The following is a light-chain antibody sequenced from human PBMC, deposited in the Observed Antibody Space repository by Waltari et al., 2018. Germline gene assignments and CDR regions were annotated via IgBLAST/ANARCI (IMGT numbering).Light chain of an antibody. V-gene: IGLV3-21*04. CDR2: YVR. J-gene: IGLJ1*01. CDR1: NLGTYS. CDR3: HVWHPHVDPGV. Sequence: SYVVTQPPSVSVAPGETATLTCGGDNLGTYSVHWYQQKAGQAPVLGIFYVRDRPSGIPDRFSGSNSGNTATLTISRVEAGDEARYYCHVWHPHVDPGVFGTGTEVTVL.